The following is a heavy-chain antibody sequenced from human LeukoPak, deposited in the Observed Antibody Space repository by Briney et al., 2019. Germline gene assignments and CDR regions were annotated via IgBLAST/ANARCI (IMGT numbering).Heavy chain of an antibody. CDR1: DGSISSSSYY. Sequence: SETLSLTCTVSDGSISSSSYYWGWIRQPPGKGLEWVASIYYSGSTYYNPSLKSRVTMSVDTSKNQFSLKLSSVTAADTAVYYCAREVAARPDRWFDPWGQGTLVTVSS. D-gene: IGHD6-6*01. J-gene: IGHJ5*02. V-gene: IGHV4-39*07. CDR2: IYYSGST. CDR3: AREVAARPDRWFDP.